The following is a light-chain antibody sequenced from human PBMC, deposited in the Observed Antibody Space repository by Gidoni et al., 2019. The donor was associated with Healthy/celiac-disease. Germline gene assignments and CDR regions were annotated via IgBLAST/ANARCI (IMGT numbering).Light chain of an antibody. CDR2: KAS. CDR3: QQYNSYSGT. J-gene: IGKJ2*02. V-gene: IGKV1-5*03. Sequence: DIQLTQSPYTLSASGGDRVTITCRASQSISSWLAWYQQKPGKAPKLLIYKASSLESGVPSRFSGSGSGTEFTLTISSLQPDYFATYYCQQYNSYSGTFGQGTKLEIK. CDR1: QSISSW.